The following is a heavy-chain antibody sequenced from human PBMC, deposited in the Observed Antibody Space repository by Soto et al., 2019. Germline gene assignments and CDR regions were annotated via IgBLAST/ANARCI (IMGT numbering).Heavy chain of an antibody. CDR2: IIPIFGTA. D-gene: IGHD1-26*01. V-gene: IGHV1-69*13. CDR3: ARDVSGSTDYYYGMDV. J-gene: IGHJ6*02. CDR1: GGTFSSYA. Sequence: SVKVSCKASGGTFSSYAISWVRQAPGQGLEWMGGIIPIFGTANYAQKFQGRVTITADESTSTAYMELSSLRSEDTAVYYCARDVSGSTDYYYGMDVWGQGTTVTVSS.